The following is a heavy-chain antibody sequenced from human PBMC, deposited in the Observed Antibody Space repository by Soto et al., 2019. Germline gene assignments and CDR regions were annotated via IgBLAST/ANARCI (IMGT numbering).Heavy chain of an antibody. CDR3: VTQWLAYPYYYYYMDV. Sequence: PGGSLRLSCAASGFTFSSYWMSWVRQAPGKGLEWVANIKQDGSEKYYVDSVKGRFTISRDNAKNSLYLQMNSLRAEDTAVYYCVTQWLAYPYYYYYMDVWGKGTTVTVSS. CDR1: GFTFSSYW. J-gene: IGHJ6*03. CDR2: IKQDGSEK. V-gene: IGHV3-7*01. D-gene: IGHD6-19*01.